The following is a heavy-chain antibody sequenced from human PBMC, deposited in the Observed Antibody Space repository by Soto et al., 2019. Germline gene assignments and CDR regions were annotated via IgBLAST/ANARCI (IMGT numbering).Heavy chain of an antibody. Sequence: ASVKVSCKASGFTFTSSAVQWVRQARGQRLEWIGWIVVGSGNTNYAQKFQERVTITRDMSTSTAYMELSSLRSEDTAVYYCAADAVRGSGSYRKFDYWGQGTLVTVSS. J-gene: IGHJ4*02. D-gene: IGHD3-10*01. CDR3: AADAVRGSGSYRKFDY. CDR1: GFTFTSSA. V-gene: IGHV1-58*01. CDR2: IVVGSGNT.